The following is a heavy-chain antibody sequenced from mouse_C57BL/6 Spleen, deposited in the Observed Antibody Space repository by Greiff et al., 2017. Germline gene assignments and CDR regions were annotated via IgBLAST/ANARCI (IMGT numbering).Heavy chain of an antibody. CDR2: ISSGSSTI. CDR3: ASSDYYGSFYFDY. Sequence: EVMLVESGGGLVKPGGSLKLSCAASGFTFSDYGMHWVRQAPEKGLEWVAYISSGSSTIYYADTVKGRFTISRDNAKNTLFLQMTSLRSEDTAMYYCASSDYYGSFYFDYWGQGTTLTVSS. V-gene: IGHV5-17*01. CDR1: GFTFSDYG. J-gene: IGHJ2*01. D-gene: IGHD1-1*01.